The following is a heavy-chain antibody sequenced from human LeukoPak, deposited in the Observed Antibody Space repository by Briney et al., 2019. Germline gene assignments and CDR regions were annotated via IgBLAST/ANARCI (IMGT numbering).Heavy chain of an antibody. CDR2: IKSDGSST. J-gene: IGHJ6*02. Sequence: GGSLRLSCTASGFTFSSYSMHWVRQAPGQGLLWVSRIKSDGSSTNYADSVKGRFTISRDNAKNTLYLQMNSLRAEDTAVYYCARGNSYGLDVWGQGTTVTVSS. V-gene: IGHV3-74*01. CDR1: GFTFSSYS. CDR3: ARGNSYGLDV.